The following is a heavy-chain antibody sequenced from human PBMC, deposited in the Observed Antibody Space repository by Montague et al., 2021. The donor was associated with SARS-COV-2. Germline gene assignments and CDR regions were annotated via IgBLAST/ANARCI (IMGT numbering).Heavy chain of an antibody. Sequence: SETLSLTCSVSGGSVSSGSNYWSWIRQSTGKGLEWIGYVYNYGITDYNTSLKSRVTISLDTSMNQFSLRLSSVTAADTAVYYCAREATDYGSGSYYFPFAYWGQGYLVTAAS. V-gene: IGHV4-61*01. CDR1: GGSVSSGSNY. J-gene: IGHJ4*02. CDR2: VYNYGIT. CDR3: AREATDYGSGSYYFPFAY. D-gene: IGHD3-10*01.